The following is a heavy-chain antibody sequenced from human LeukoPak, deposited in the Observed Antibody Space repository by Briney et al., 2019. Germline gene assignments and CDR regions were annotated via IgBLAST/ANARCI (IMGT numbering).Heavy chain of an antibody. J-gene: IGHJ5*02. V-gene: IGHV3-23*01. CDR3: ARGIAARPSWFDP. CDR2: IIGTGTST. CDR1: GFTFTNYA. Sequence: GGSLRLSCAASGFTFTNYAMSWVRQAPGKGLEWVSVIIGTGTSTYYADSVKGRFTISPDNSKNTLYLQMNSLRAEDTAVYYCARGIAARPSWFDPWGQGTLVTVSS. D-gene: IGHD6-6*01.